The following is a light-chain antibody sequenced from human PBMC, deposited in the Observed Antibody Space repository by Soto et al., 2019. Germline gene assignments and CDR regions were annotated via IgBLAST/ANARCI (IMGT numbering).Light chain of an antibody. J-gene: IGLJ1*01. CDR2: DVS. V-gene: IGLV2-14*01. CDR1: SSVVGGYNY. Sequence: QSVLNQPASVSGSPGQSITISCPGTSSVVGGYNYVSWYQQLPGKAPKLTIYDVSNRPSGVSNRFSGSKSGNTASLTISGLQAEDEADYYCSSYTSSSIYVFGNGTKVTV. CDR3: SSYTSSSIYV.